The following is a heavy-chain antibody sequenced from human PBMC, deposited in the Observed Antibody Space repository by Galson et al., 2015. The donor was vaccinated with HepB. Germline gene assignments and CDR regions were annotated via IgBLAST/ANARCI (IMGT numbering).Heavy chain of an antibody. CDR3: ARVIIFGEYNWFDP. V-gene: IGHV3-7*01. CDR2: INQDGTEK. D-gene: IGHD3-3*02. Sequence: SLRLSCAAAGFTFNNDWMTWVRQAPGKGLEWVASINQDGTEKHYLDSVKGRFTISRDNTDNSLFLQMNSLRAEDTAIYYCARVIIFGEYNWFDPWSQGTLVTVSS. CDR1: GFTFNNDW. J-gene: IGHJ5*02.